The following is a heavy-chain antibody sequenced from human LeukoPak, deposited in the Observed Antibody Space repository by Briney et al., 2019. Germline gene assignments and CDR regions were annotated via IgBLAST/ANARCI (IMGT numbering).Heavy chain of an antibody. D-gene: IGHD1-26*01. Sequence: SETLSLTCTVSGGSISSYYWSWIRQPPGKGLEWIGYIYYSGSTNYNPSLKSRVTISVDTSKNQFSLKLSSVTAADTAVYYCARHSGGATNHDHFDYWGQGTLVTVSS. CDR1: GGSISSYY. V-gene: IGHV4-59*08. CDR3: ARHSGGATNHDHFDY. CDR2: IYYSGST. J-gene: IGHJ4*02.